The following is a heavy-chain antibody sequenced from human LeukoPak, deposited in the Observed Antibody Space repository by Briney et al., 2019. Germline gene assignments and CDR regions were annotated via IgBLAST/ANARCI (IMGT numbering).Heavy chain of an antibody. V-gene: IGHV1-46*01. Sequence: ASVKVSCKASGYTFTRYYMHWVRQAPGQALEWIGIINPSRGRTSYAQKFQRRVTMTRDTSTSTVYMELSSLRSEGTAVYYCARRGYSYGNLDYWGQGTLVTVSS. CDR3: ARRGYSYGNLDY. CDR2: INPSRGRT. CDR1: GYTFTRYY. J-gene: IGHJ4*02. D-gene: IGHD5-18*01.